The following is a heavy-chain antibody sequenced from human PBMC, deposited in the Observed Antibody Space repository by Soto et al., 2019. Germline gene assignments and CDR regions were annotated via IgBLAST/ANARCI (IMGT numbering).Heavy chain of an antibody. V-gene: IGHV4-34*01. CDR2: INHSGST. D-gene: IGHD3-22*01. CDR3: ARMVVVVITTWRWFDP. CDR1: GGSFSGYY. J-gene: IGHJ5*02. Sequence: SETLSLTCAVYGGSFSGYYWSWIRQPPGKGLEWIGEINHSGSTNYNPSLKSRVTISVDTSKNQFSLKLSSVTAADTAVYYCARMVVVVITTWRWFDPWGQGTLVTVSS.